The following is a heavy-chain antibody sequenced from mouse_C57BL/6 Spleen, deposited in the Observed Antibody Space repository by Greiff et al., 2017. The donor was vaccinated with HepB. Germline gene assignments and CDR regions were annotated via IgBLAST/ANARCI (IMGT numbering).Heavy chain of an antibody. CDR2: IDPEDGDT. CDR1: GFNIKDYY. CDR3: TRDYDYDEGYFDV. J-gene: IGHJ1*03. D-gene: IGHD2-4*01. V-gene: IGHV14-1*01. Sequence: EVKLMESGAELVRPGASVKLSCTASGFNIKDYYMHWVKQRPEQGLEWIGRIDPEDGDTEYAPKFQGKATMTADTSSNTAYLQLSSLTSEDTAVYYCTRDYDYDEGYFDVWGTGTTVTVSS.